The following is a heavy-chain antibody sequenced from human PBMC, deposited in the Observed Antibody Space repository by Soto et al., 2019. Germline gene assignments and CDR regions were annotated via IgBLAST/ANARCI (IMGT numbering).Heavy chain of an antibody. V-gene: IGHV1-2*02. D-gene: IGHD6-13*01. CDR2: INPNSGGT. CDR3: ATDLSRRPAAGQPHLGMDV. CDR1: GYTFTGYY. J-gene: IGHJ6*02. Sequence: ASVKVSCKASGYTFTGYYMHWVRQAPGQGLEWMGWINPNSGGTNYAQKFQGRVTMTRDTSISTAYMELSRLRSDDTAVYYCATDLSRRPAAGQPHLGMDVWGQGTTVTVSS.